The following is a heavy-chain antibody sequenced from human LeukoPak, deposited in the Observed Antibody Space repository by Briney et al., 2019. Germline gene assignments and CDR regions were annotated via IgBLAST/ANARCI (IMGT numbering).Heavy chain of an antibody. CDR3: ARVQGCSGGTCYFHY. J-gene: IGHJ4*02. CDR1: GFTFINYW. Sequence: PGGALRLSCAASGFTFINYWMVWVRQAPGKGLLWGSRINSDGSSTTYADSVKGRFTISRDNAKNTVYLQMNSLRAEDTAVYYCARVQGCSGGTCYFHYWGQGTLVTVSS. V-gene: IGHV3-74*01. D-gene: IGHD2-15*01. CDR2: INSDGSST.